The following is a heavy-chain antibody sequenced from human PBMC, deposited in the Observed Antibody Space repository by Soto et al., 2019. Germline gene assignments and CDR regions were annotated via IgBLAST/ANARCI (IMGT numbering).Heavy chain of an antibody. D-gene: IGHD2-15*01. CDR3: AAPYCSGGSCYSDYYYYGMDV. V-gene: IGHV3-30*03. CDR1: GFTLSSYG. J-gene: IGHJ6*02. Sequence: QVQLVESGGGVVQPGRSLRLSCAASGFTLSSYGMHWVRQAPGKGLEWVAVISYDGSNKYYADSVKGRFTISRDNSKNTLYLQMNSLRAEDTAVYYCAAPYCSGGSCYSDYYYYGMDVWGQGTTVTVSS. CDR2: ISYDGSNK.